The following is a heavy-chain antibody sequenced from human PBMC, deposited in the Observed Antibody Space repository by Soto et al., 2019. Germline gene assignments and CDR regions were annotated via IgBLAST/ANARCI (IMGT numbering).Heavy chain of an antibody. Sequence: QVQLQESGPGLVKPSETLSLTCTVSGGSVSSGSYYWSWIRQPPGKGLEWIGYIYYSGSTNYNPSLKSRVTISVETSKNQFSLKLSSVTAADTAVYYCARDRTMVRGVIDPWGQGTLVTVSS. CDR2: IYYSGST. J-gene: IGHJ5*02. D-gene: IGHD3-10*01. CDR3: ARDRTMVRGVIDP. CDR1: GGSVSSGSYY. V-gene: IGHV4-61*01.